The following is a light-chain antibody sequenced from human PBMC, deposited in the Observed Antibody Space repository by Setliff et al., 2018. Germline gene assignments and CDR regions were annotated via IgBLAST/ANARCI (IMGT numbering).Light chain of an antibody. CDR2: DTV. Sequence: QSVLTQPPSVSGAPGQRVTISCTGDTSNIGAGYDVHWYQQLPGTAPELLIFDTVNRPSGVPDRFSGSKSGTSASLAITGLQAEDEADYYCQSYDDILSGHVVFGGGTKATVL. V-gene: IGLV1-40*01. J-gene: IGLJ3*02. CDR3: QSYDDILSGHVV. CDR1: TSNIGAGYD.